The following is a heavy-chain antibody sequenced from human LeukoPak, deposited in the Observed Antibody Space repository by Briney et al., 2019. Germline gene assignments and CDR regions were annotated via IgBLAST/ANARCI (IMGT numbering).Heavy chain of an antibody. CDR3: VRLAALRGFYYYMDV. J-gene: IGHJ6*03. Sequence: SETLSLTCSVSGYSISSGYYWRWIRQPPGKGLEWVANVYRDGNTYYSPSLESRVTISVDTSKNLFSLKLSSLSAADTAVYYCVRLAALRGFYYYMDVWGKGTAVTVSS. CDR2: VYRDGNT. D-gene: IGHD6-25*01. V-gene: IGHV4-38-2*01. CDR1: GYSISSGYY.